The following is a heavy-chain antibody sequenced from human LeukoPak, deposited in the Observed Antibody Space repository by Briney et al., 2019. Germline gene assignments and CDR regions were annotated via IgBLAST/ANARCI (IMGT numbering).Heavy chain of an antibody. J-gene: IGHJ3*01. CDR2: IYYSGST. V-gene: IGHV4-59*01. D-gene: IGHD6-19*01. CDR1: GGSISSYY. CDR3: ARAVGGGWFLR. Sequence: SETLSLTCTVSGGSISSYYWSWIRQPPGKGLEWIGYIYYSGSTNYNPSLKSRATISVDTSKNQFSLKLSSVTAADTAVYYCARAVGGGWFLRWGQGTMVTVSS.